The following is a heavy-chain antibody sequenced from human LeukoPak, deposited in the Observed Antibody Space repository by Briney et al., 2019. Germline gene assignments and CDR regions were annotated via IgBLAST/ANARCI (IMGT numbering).Heavy chain of an antibody. D-gene: IGHD2-15*01. J-gene: IGHJ5*02. CDR3: ARPRYCSGGSCLNWFDP. Sequence: ASVKVSCKASGGTFSNYAISWVRQAPGEGLEWMGWINPNSAGTNYAQKFQGRVTMTRDTSTSTAYMELSNLRSDDTAVYYCARPRYCSGGSCLNWFDPWGQGTLVTVSS. CDR2: INPNSAGT. V-gene: IGHV1-2*02. CDR1: GGTFSNYA.